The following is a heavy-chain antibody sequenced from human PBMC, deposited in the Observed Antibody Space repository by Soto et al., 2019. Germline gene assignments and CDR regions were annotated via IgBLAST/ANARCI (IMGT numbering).Heavy chain of an antibody. V-gene: IGHV4-31*03. CDR1: GGSISSGGFY. CDR2: IYHSGNT. J-gene: IGHJ5*02. D-gene: IGHD3-22*01. Sequence: QVQLQESGPGLVQPSQTLSLTCTVSGGSISSGGFYWSWIRQHPEKGLEWIGWIYHSGNTYYNPSLKSRVTLLEDTSKNQFSLKLTSVTAADTAVYYCARGTYQYYDSSGGQNRFDPWGQGTLVTVSS. CDR3: ARGTYQYYDSSGGQNRFDP.